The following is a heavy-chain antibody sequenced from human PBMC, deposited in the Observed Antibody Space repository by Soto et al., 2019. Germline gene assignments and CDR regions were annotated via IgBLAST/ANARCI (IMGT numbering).Heavy chain of an antibody. CDR3: AKVGIVVVPATPPPYYFDY. CDR1: GFTFSSYA. J-gene: IGHJ4*02. Sequence: GGSLRLSCAASGFTFSSYAMSWVRQAPGKGLEWVSAISGSGGSTYYADSVKGRFTISRDNSKNTLYLQMNSLRAEETAVYYCAKVGIVVVPATPPPYYFDYWGQGTLVTVSS. V-gene: IGHV3-23*01. CDR2: ISGSGGST. D-gene: IGHD2-2*01.